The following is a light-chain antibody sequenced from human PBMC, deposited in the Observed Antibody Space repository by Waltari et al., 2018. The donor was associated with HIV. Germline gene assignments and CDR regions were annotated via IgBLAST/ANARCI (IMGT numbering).Light chain of an antibody. V-gene: IGKV3-20*01. CDR2: GAS. CDR1: QSVTGSH. J-gene: IGKJ2*01. Sequence: EIVLTQSPGTLSLSPGERATLSCRASQSVTGSHLVWYQQRPGQPPRLLVYGASSRATGIPDRFSGSGSGTDFTLTITRLEPEDFAVYYCHQYAGLPRTFGQGTKLEIK. CDR3: HQYAGLPRT.